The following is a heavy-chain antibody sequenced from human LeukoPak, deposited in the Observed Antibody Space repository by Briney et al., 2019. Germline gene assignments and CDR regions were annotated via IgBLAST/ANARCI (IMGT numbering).Heavy chain of an antibody. CDR3: ASQKYYCGSGSYYYFDY. Sequence: GGSLRLSCAASGFTFSRYAMSWVRQAPGKGLEWVSAISGSGGSTFYADSVKGRFTISRDNSKNTLYLQMNSLRAEDTAVYYCASQKYYCGSGSYYYFDYWGQGTLVTVSS. V-gene: IGHV3-23*01. D-gene: IGHD3-10*01. J-gene: IGHJ4*02. CDR1: GFTFSRYA. CDR2: ISGSGGST.